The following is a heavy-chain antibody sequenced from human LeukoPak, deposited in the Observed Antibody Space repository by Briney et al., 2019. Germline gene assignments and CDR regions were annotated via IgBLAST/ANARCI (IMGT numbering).Heavy chain of an antibody. D-gene: IGHD3-22*01. V-gene: IGHV1-8*01. CDR2: MNPNSGDT. J-gene: IGHJ4*02. Sequence: GASVKVSCKVSGYTFTTYDITWVRQATGQGLEWMGWMNPNSGDTAYAQKFQGRVAMTRDTSISTAYMELSSVRSEDTAVYYCARGLGDYYDTSDYYYAVPAHWGQGTLVTVSS. CDR1: GYTFTTYD. CDR3: ARGLGDYYDTSDYYYAVPAH.